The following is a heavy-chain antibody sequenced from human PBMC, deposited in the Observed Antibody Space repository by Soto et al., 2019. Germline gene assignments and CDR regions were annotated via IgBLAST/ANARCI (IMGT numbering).Heavy chain of an antibody. J-gene: IGHJ1*01. CDR1: GFTFRSYV. CDR2: TSYDGSDK. D-gene: IGHD3-16*01. Sequence: QVHLVESGGGVVQPGTSLRVSCVGSGFTFRSYVIHWVRQAPGKGLEWVALTSYDGSDKYYDDSVRGRFTISRDNSRNTVDLRMDSLRLEDTALYYCARWGTTGGLDVWGQGTLVSV. CDR3: ARWGTTGGLDV. V-gene: IGHV3-30*19.